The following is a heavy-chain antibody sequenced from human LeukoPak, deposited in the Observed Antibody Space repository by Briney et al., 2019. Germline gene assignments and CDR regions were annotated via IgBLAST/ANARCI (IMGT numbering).Heavy chain of an antibody. CDR3: AKNGWKGYSYGPNYYYYYMDV. Sequence: GGSLRLSCAASGFTFSSYEMNWVRQAPGKGLEWVSYISSSGSTIYYADSVKGRFTISRDNAKNSLYLQVNSLRAEDTALYYCAKNGWKGYSYGPNYYYYYMDVWGKGTTVTISS. V-gene: IGHV3-48*03. J-gene: IGHJ6*03. CDR2: ISSSGSTI. CDR1: GFTFSSYE. D-gene: IGHD5-18*01.